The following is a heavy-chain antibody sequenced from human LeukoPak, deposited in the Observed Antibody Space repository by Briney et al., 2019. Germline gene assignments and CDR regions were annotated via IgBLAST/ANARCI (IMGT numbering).Heavy chain of an antibody. J-gene: IGHJ4*02. CDR3: STETAGNY. CDR1: GHTLKDLS. CDR2: FDPEDDER. Sequence: ASVKVSCKAFGHTLKDLSIHWVRQAPGKGLEWLGGFDPEDDERMYAPKFQGRVTVTEDNSIDKAYMELTSLSSDDTGVYYCSTETAGNYWGQGTLVTVSS. V-gene: IGHV1-24*01.